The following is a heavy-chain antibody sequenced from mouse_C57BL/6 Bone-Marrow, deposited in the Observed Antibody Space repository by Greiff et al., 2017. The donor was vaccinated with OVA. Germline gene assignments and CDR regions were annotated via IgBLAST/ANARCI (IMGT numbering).Heavy chain of an antibody. CDR2: IDPSDSYT. CDR1: GYTFTSYW. CDR3: ARIYGSSYVPWFAY. V-gene: IGHV1-50*01. D-gene: IGHD1-1*01. Sequence: QVQLQQPGAELVKPGASVKLSFKASGYTFTSYWMQWVKQRPGQGLEWIGEIDPSDSYTNYNQKFKGKATLTVDTSSSTAYMQLSSLTSEDSAVYYCARIYGSSYVPWFAYWGQGTLVTVSA. J-gene: IGHJ3*01.